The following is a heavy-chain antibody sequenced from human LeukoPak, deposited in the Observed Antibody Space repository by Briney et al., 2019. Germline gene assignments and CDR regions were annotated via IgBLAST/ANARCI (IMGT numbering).Heavy chain of an antibody. J-gene: IGHJ4*02. Sequence: GGSLRLSCAASGFTFSSYNMNWVRQAPGKGLEWVSSIGGSGSYIFYADSVKGRFTISRDNAKNSLYLQMNSLRAEDTAVYYCARGQECLWLHKDYWGQGTLVTVSS. CDR1: GFTFSSYN. CDR3: ARGQECLWLHKDY. D-gene: IGHD5-18*01. V-gene: IGHV3-21*01. CDR2: IGGSGSYI.